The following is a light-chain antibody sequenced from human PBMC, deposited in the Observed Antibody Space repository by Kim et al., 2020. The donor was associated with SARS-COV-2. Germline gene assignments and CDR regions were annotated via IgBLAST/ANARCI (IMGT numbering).Light chain of an antibody. Sequence: PGERATLSCRTSQSVASKFAWYQKKPGQPPRLLMYGIFSRVTGVPARFSGSGSGTEFTLTISSLQSEDFAVYYCQQYNHWPWTFGQGTKVDIK. V-gene: IGKV3-15*01. J-gene: IGKJ1*01. CDR1: QSVASK. CDR3: QQYNHWPWT. CDR2: GIF.